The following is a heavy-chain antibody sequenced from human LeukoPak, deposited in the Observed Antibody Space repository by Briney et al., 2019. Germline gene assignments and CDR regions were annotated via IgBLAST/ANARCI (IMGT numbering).Heavy chain of an antibody. J-gene: IGHJ4*02. CDR1: GYTFTSYG. V-gene: IGHV1-18*04. CDR2: ISTYNGNT. Sequence: VASVKVSCKASGYTFTSYGITWVRQAPGLGLEWMGWISTYNGNTNYAQNLQGRVTMTTDTSTSTAYMELRSLRSDDTAVYYCARGGRLGELFSPDYWGQGTLVTVSS. D-gene: IGHD3-16*01. CDR3: ARGGRLGELFSPDY.